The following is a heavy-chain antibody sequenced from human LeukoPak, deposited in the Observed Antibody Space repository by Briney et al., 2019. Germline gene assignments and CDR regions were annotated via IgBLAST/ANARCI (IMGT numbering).Heavy chain of an antibody. CDR3: ARREADYYGSGSYYLH. CDR1: GGSISSGGFS. V-gene: IGHV4-30-2*03. Sequence: SETLSLTCAVSGGSISSGGFSWGWLRQPPGKGLEWIGYIYHSGSTYYNPSLKRRVTISVDTSKNQFSLKLSSVTAADTAVYYCARREADYYGSGSYYLHWGQGTLVTVSS. J-gene: IGHJ4*02. CDR2: IYHSGST. D-gene: IGHD3-10*01.